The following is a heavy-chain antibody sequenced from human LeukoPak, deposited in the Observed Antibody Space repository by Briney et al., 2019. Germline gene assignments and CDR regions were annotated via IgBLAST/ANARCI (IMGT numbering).Heavy chain of an antibody. J-gene: IGHJ4*02. Sequence: SETLSLTCSVSGDSFSSGNYYWGWIRQPPGKGLEWIGEINHSGSTNYNPSLKSRVTISVDTSKNQFSLKLSSVTAADTAVYYCARGLTPHVDTAMVTFDYWGQGTLVTVSS. CDR2: INHSGST. V-gene: IGHV4-39*07. D-gene: IGHD5-18*01. CDR3: ARGLTPHVDTAMVTFDY. CDR1: GDSFSSGNYY.